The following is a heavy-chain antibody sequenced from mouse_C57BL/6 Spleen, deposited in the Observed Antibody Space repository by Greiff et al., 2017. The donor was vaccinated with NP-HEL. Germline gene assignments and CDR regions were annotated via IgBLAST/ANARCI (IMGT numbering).Heavy chain of an antibody. CDR3: ARDFATMVTGLAMDY. CDR2: ISDGGSYT. Sequence: EVQLVESGGGLVKPGGSLKLSCAASGFTFSSYAMSWVRQTPEKRLEWVATISDGGSYTYYPDNVKGRFTISRDNAKNNLYLQMSHLTSEDTAMYYCARDFATMVTGLAMDYWGQGTSVTVSS. J-gene: IGHJ4*01. D-gene: IGHD2-2*01. V-gene: IGHV5-4*01. CDR1: GFTFSSYA.